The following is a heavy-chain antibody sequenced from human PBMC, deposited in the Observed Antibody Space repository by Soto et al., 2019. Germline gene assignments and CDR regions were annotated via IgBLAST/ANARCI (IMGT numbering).Heavy chain of an antibody. D-gene: IGHD4-17*01. CDR1: GGSISSGGYY. Sequence: QVQLQESGPGLVKPSQTLSLTCTVSGGSISSGGYYWSWIRQHPGKGLEWIGYIHYSGSTYSNPSLRSRVTISVDPSKNQFSLKLSSVTAADTAVYYCARSPEATVTAFDYWGQGTMVTVSS. V-gene: IGHV4-31*03. J-gene: IGHJ4*02. CDR3: ARSPEATVTAFDY. CDR2: IHYSGST.